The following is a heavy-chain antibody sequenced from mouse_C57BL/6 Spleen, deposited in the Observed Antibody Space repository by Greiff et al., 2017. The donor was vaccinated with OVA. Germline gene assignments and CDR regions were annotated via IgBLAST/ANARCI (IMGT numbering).Heavy chain of an antibody. Sequence: VQLQQSGPELVKPGASVKISCKASGYSFSSSWMNWVKQRPGKGLEWIGRIYPGDGDTNYNGKFKGQATLTVDKSSSTAYMQLSSLTSEDSAVYFCARGEVVERPGYFGVWGTGATVTVAS. CDR2: IYPGDGDT. D-gene: IGHD1-1*01. CDR1: GYSFSSSW. V-gene: IGHV1-82*01. CDR3: ARGEVVERPGYFGV. J-gene: IGHJ1*03.